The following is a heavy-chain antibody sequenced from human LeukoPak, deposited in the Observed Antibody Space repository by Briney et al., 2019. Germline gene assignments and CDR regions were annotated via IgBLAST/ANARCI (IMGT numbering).Heavy chain of an antibody. CDR1: GFTFSSYS. CDR3: ARDITFGGVIVLWGFDY. CDR2: ISSSSSSI. V-gene: IGHV3-48*01. D-gene: IGHD3-16*02. J-gene: IGHJ4*02. Sequence: RGSLSPSCAASGFTFSSYSMNWVRQAPGKGLEWISYISSSSSSIYYAEPVKGRFTISRDNAKNSLYLQMNSLGVEDTAVYYCARDITFGGVIVLWGFDYWGQGTPGNVSS.